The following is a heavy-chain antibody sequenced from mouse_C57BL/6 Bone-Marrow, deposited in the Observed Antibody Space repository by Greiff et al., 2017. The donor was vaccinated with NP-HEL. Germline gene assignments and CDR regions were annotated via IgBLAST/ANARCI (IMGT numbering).Heavy chain of an antibody. J-gene: IGHJ1*03. D-gene: IGHD2-4*01. Sequence: LVESGPELVKPGASVKISCKASGYSFTSYYIHWVKQRPGQGLEWIGWIYPGSGNTKYNEKFKGKATLTADTSSSTAYMQLSSLTSEDSAVYYCARWRYYDYDGALYWYFDVWGTGTTVTVSS. CDR2: IYPGSGNT. CDR3: ARWRYYDYDGALYWYFDV. CDR1: GYSFTSYY. V-gene: IGHV1-66*01.